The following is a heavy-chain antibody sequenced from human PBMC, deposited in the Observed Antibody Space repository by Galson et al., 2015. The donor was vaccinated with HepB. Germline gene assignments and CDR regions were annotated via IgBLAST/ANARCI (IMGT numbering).Heavy chain of an antibody. Sequence: QSGAEVKKPGESLRISCKGSGYSFTSYWISWVRQMPGKGLEWMGIIYPGDSDTRYSPSFQGQVTISADKSISTAYLQWSSLKASDTAMYYCARAIAAAGTVNWFDPWGQGTLVTVSS. D-gene: IGHD6-13*01. CDR1: GYSFTSYW. CDR2: IYPGDSDT. CDR3: ARAIAAAGTVNWFDP. V-gene: IGHV5-51*01. J-gene: IGHJ5*02.